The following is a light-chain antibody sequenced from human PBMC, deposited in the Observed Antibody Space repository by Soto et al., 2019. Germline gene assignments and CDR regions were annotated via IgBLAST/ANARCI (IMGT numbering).Light chain of an antibody. CDR1: TSNIGKNS. Sequence: QSVLTQPPSVSAAPGQRVTISCSGSTSNIGKNSVSWYQQLPGAAPRLLIYDNHSRPSGIPDRFSGSKSGTSATLGITGLQTGDEADYYCGTWDSSLSAGVFGGGTKLTVL. CDR3: GTWDSSLSAGV. J-gene: IGLJ2*01. V-gene: IGLV1-51*01. CDR2: DNH.